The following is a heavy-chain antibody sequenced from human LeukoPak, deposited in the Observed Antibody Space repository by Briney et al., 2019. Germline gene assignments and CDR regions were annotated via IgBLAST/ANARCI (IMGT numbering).Heavy chain of an antibody. CDR2: IVVGSGNT. V-gene: IGHV1-58*02. D-gene: IGHD6-19*01. CDR3: AAGSGWYRFDY. J-gene: IGHJ4*02. CDR1: GFTFNSSA. Sequence: GASVKVSCKASGFTFNSSAIQWVRQARGQRLEWIGWIVVGSGNTNYAQKFQERVTITRDMSTSTAYMELSSLTAEDSAVYYCAAGSGWYRFDYWGQGTLVTVSS.